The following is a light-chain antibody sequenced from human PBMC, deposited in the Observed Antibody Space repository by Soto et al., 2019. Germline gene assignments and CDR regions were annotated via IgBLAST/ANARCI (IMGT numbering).Light chain of an antibody. J-gene: IGLJ2*01. CDR2: DVS. CDR3: SSYTSSSIVV. V-gene: IGLV2-14*01. CDR1: SRDVGGYNY. Sequence: QSVLTQPASVSGSPGQSITISCTGTSRDVGGYNYVSWYQQHPGKAPKLMIYDVSNQPSGVSNRFSGSKSGNTASLTISGLQAEDEADYYCSSYTSSSIVVFGGGTKLTVL.